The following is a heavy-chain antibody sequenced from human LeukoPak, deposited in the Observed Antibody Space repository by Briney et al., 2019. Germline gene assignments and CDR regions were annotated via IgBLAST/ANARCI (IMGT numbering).Heavy chain of an antibody. CDR3: AKDPLMITFGGPER. Sequence: GGSLRLPCAASGFTFSSYGMHWVRQAPGKGLEWVAVISYDGSNKYYADSVKGRFTISRDNSKNTLYLQMNSLRAEDTAVYYCAKDPLMITFGGPERWGQGTLVTVSS. CDR1: GFTFSSYG. J-gene: IGHJ4*02. V-gene: IGHV3-30*18. CDR2: ISYDGSNK. D-gene: IGHD3-16*01.